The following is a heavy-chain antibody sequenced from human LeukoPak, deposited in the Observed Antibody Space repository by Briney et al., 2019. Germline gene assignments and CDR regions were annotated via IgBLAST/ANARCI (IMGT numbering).Heavy chain of an antibody. D-gene: IGHD3-9*01. CDR3: AKARNYDILTPFFDY. CDR2: ISWNSGSI. V-gene: IGHV3-9*03. CDR1: GFTFDDYA. J-gene: IGHJ4*02. Sequence: GRSLRLSCAASGFTFDDYAMHWVRQAPGKGLEWVSGISWNSGSIGYAETVKGRFTISRDNDKNSMYLQMNSLRAEDMALYYCAKARNYDILTPFFDYWGQGTLVTVSS.